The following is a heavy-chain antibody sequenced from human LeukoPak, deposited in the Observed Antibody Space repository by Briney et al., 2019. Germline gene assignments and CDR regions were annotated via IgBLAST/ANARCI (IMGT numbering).Heavy chain of an antibody. CDR1: GFTFTNYA. CDR3: AKDGARDGYNYPNY. Sequence: GGSLRLSCAASGFTFTNYAMSWVRQAPGKGLEWVADISGSGDFTYYADSVKGRFTISRDKAKNTVYLQMSSLRAEDTAVYYCAKDGARDGYNYPNYWGQGTLVTVSS. CDR2: ISGSGDFT. V-gene: IGHV3-23*01. D-gene: IGHD5-24*01. J-gene: IGHJ4*02.